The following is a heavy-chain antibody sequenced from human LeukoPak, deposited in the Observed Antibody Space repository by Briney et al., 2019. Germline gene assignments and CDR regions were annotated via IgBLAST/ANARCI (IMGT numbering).Heavy chain of an antibody. Sequence: GGSLRLSCAASGFTFDDYGMSWVRQAPGKGLEWVSGINWNGGSTGYADSVKGRFTISRDNAKNSLYLQMDSLRAEDTALYHCARGGPDTAMDYWGQGTLVTVSS. V-gene: IGHV3-20*01. J-gene: IGHJ4*02. CDR3: ARGGPDTAMDY. CDR2: INWNGGST. CDR1: GFTFDDYG. D-gene: IGHD5-18*01.